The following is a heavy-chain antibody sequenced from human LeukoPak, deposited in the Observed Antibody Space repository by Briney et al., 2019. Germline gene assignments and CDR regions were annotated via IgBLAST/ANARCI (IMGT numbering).Heavy chain of an antibody. Sequence: SETLSLTCSVSGGSIGSGFWSWLRQSPGKGLEWIGHIYNSGSTKYNPSLQSRVTISLDTFKNTFSLRLKSVTAADTAVYYCARTPRRGGFDFWGQGTLVTVSS. J-gene: IGHJ4*02. D-gene: IGHD4-23*01. V-gene: IGHV4-59*01. CDR1: GGSIGSGF. CDR3: ARTPRRGGFDF. CDR2: IYNSGST.